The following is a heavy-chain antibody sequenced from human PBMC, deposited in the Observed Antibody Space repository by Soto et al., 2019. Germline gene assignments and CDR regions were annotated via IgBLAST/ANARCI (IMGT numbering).Heavy chain of an antibody. Sequence: EVQLVESGGGLVKPGGSLRLSCAASGFIFSSYNMNWVRQAPGKGLEWVSSISSSGSYIFYADSVEGRFTISRDNAKNSLCLQMNSLRAEDTAVYYCAWEGYYYDTPVHPPWFDPWGRGTLVTVSS. D-gene: IGHD3-22*01. J-gene: IGHJ5*02. V-gene: IGHV3-21*01. CDR3: AWEGYYYDTPVHPPWFDP. CDR2: ISSSGSYI. CDR1: GFIFSSYN.